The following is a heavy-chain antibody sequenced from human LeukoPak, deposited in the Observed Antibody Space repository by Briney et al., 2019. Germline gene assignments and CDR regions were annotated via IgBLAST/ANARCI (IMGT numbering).Heavy chain of an antibody. CDR3: AKLSSSGSDY. V-gene: IGHV3-23*01. D-gene: IGHD3-22*01. J-gene: IGHJ4*02. CDR1: GFTFTNYG. CDR2: IGGSGVTT. Sequence: PGGSLRLSCAASGFTFTNYGMSWVRQAPGKGLEWVSSIGGSGVTTYYADSVKGWFTLSRDNSKNTLSLQMNSLRGEDTALYYCAKLSSSGSDYWGQGTLVTVSS.